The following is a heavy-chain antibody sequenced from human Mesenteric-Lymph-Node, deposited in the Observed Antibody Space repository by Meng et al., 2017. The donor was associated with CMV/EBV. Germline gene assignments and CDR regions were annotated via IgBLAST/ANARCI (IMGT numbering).Heavy chain of an antibody. CDR3: ARGSPHLRLGTRGGYYCGMDV. CDR1: GSY. D-gene: IGHD7-27*01. J-gene: IGHJ6*02. V-gene: IGHV4-34*13. Sequence: GSYWSWIRHPPRRVLEWIGEVNQSRSTIYTPSLKSRVTISVDTTKNQFSLELSSVAAADTAVYYCARGSPHLRLGTRGGYYCGMDVWGQGTTVTVSS. CDR2: VNQSRST.